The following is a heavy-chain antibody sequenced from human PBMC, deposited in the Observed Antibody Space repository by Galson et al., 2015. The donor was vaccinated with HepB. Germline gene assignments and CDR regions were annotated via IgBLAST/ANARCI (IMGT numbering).Heavy chain of an antibody. J-gene: IGHJ4*02. D-gene: IGHD5-12*01. V-gene: IGHV2-70*01. CDR1: GFSLSTNGMC. CDR3: ARTTRLRGHSGKDFGYYFDF. Sequence: PALVKPTQTLTLTCTFSGFSLSTNGMCVNWIRQPPGKALEWLGIIDWDDAKYYNTFLKTRLTISKDPSNNQVVLKMTNIDAVDTATYYCARTTRLRGHSGKDFGYYFDFWGQGALVTVSS. CDR2: IDWDDAK.